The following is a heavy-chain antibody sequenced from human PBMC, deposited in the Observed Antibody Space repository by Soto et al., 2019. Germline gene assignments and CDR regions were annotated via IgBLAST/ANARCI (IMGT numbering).Heavy chain of an antibody. V-gene: IGHV1-69*13. J-gene: IGHJ4*02. CDR2: FIAMLGTP. D-gene: IGHD5-18*01. CDR3: ARGAMANFDY. CDR1: GGTFGSHG. Sequence: SVKVSCKASGGTFGSHGIAWVRQAPGRGLEWMGGFIAMLGTPTYAKKVQGRATITADESLTSSYLELRSLRSEDTAVYFCARGAMANFDYWGQGTVVTVSS.